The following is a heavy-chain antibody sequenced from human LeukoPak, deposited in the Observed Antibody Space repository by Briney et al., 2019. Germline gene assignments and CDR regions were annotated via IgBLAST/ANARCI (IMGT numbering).Heavy chain of an antibody. V-gene: IGHV3-23*01. CDR3: ARRQAVVAASGDAFDI. J-gene: IGHJ3*02. Sequence: GGSLRLSCAASGFTFSSYAMSWVRQAPGKGLEWVSAISGSGGSTYYADSVKGRFTISRDNAKNSLYLQMNSLRAEDTAVYYCARRQAVVAASGDAFDIWGQGTMVTVSS. CDR1: GFTFSSYA. CDR2: ISGSGGST. D-gene: IGHD2-15*01.